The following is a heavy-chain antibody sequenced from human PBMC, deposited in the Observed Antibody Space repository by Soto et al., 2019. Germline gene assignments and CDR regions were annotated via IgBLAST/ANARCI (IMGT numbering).Heavy chain of an antibody. J-gene: IGHJ6*03. V-gene: IGHV3-66*01. CDR2: FNNGGNT. CDR3: ARDDVYCGGGRCYGVPMDV. Sequence: EVQLVESGGGVVQPGGSLRLSCAASGFTVSSKYMSWVRQPPGKGPEWVALFNNGGNTYYAESVKGRFSISRDSSKNTLDLRLDSLRAEDTAVYYCARDDVYCGGGRCYGVPMDVWVKGTTVTVSS. D-gene: IGHD2-15*01. CDR1: GFTVSSKY.